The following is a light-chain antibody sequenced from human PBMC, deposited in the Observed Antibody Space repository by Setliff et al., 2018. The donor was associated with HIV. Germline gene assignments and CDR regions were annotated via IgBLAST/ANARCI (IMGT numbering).Light chain of an antibody. Sequence: QSVLTQFASVSGSPGQSITISCTGTSSDVGSYNLVSWYQQHPGKAPKLMIYEVTKRPSGISHRLSGSKSGNTASLTISGLQAEDEAEYYCCSYAGSSTFVFGTGTKVTVL. CDR2: EVT. V-gene: IGLV2-23*02. CDR1: SSDVGSYNL. CDR3: CSYAGSSTFV. J-gene: IGLJ1*01.